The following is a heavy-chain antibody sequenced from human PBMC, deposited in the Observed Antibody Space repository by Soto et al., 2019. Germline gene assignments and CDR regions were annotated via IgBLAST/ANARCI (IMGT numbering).Heavy chain of an antibody. D-gene: IGHD4-17*01. CDR3: ARECLNDYGDFYYFDY. CDR2: LYFSGNT. Sequence: QVQLQESGPGLVKPSQTLSLTCTVSGGSISSGGYYWSWIRQHPGKGLEWIGYLYFSGNTYYNPSLKSRVTISVDTSKNQVSLKLSSVTAADTAVYYCARECLNDYGDFYYFDYWGQGTLVTVSS. J-gene: IGHJ4*02. CDR1: GGSISSGGYY. V-gene: IGHV4-31*03.